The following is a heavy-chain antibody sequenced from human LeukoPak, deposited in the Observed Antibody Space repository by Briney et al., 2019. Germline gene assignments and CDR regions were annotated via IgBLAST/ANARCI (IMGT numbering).Heavy chain of an antibody. V-gene: IGHV4-59*01. D-gene: IGHD5-18*01. CDR1: GGSISSYY. CDR3: ARGGRGGYSYGSDY. J-gene: IGHJ4*02. Sequence: SETLSLTCTVSGGSISSYYWSWIRQPPGKGLEWIGYIYYSGSTNYNPSLKSRVTISLDTSKNQFSLKLSSVTAADTAVYYCARGGRGGYSYGSDYWGQETLVTVSS. CDR2: IYYSGST.